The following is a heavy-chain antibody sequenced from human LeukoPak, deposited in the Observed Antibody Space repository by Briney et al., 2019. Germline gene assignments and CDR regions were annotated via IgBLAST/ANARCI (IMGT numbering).Heavy chain of an antibody. V-gene: IGHV3-23*05. J-gene: IGHJ4*02. CDR3: AKKGQADDGGKPD. Sequence: GGSLRLSCAASGFTFSIYDLSWVRQAPGKGLECVSAIYRGVGSTYYADSVKGRFTISRDNSKNTLYLQMNNLRVDDTAVYYCAKKGQADDGGKPDWGQGTLVTVSS. CDR1: GFTFSIYD. CDR2: IYRGVGST.